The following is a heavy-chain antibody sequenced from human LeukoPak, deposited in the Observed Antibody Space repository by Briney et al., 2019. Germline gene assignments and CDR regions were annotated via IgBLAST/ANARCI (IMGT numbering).Heavy chain of an antibody. D-gene: IGHD5-12*01. Sequence: GGSLRLSCAASGFTFSSYGMSWVRQAPGKGLEWVSAISGSGSSTYYADSVKGRFTISRDNSKNTLYLQMNSLRAEDTAVYYCANFRWLREGDNWFDPWGQGTLVTVSS. J-gene: IGHJ5*02. CDR1: GFTFSSYG. CDR3: ANFRWLREGDNWFDP. CDR2: ISGSGSST. V-gene: IGHV3-23*01.